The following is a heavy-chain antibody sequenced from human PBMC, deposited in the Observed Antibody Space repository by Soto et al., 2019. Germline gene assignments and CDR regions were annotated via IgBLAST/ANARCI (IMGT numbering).Heavy chain of an antibody. CDR3: ARERKWEPLPY. Sequence: QVQLVQSGAEVREPGASVKVSCKTSGYTFSSYGITWGRQPPGQGLEWMGWINGNTGHTIYAMNLEDRLTISTDTSTSTAYMELRSLKSDDTAVYYCARERKWEPLPYWGQGTLVTVSS. V-gene: IGHV1-18*01. D-gene: IGHD1-26*01. CDR2: INGNTGHT. CDR1: GYTFSSYG. J-gene: IGHJ4*02.